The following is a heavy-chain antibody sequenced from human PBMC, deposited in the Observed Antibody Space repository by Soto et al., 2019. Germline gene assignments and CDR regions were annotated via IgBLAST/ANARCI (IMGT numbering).Heavy chain of an antibody. V-gene: IGHV1-24*01. Sequence: ASVKVSCKVSGYTLTELSMHLVRQAPGKGLEWMGGFDPEDGETIYAQKFQGRVTMTEDTSTDPAYMELSSLRSEDTAVYYCATVPISIFGVVTFPPYFAYWGQGTLVTAST. CDR3: ATVPISIFGVVTFPPYFAY. CDR1: GYTLTELS. CDR2: FDPEDGET. J-gene: IGHJ4*02. D-gene: IGHD3-3*01.